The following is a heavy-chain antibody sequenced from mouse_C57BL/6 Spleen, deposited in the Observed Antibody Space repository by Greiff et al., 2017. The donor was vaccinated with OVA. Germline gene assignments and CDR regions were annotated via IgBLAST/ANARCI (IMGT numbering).Heavy chain of an antibody. CDR3: TRETVTLYYFDY. CDR1: GFTFSSYA. J-gene: IGHJ2*01. CDR2: ISSGGDYI. V-gene: IGHV5-9-1*02. Sequence: EVKLMESGEGLVKPGGSLKLSCAASGFTFSSYAMSWVRQTPEKRLEWVAYISSGGDYIYYADTVKGRFTISRDNARNTLYLQMSSLKSEDTAMYYCTRETVTLYYFDYWGQGTTLTVSS.